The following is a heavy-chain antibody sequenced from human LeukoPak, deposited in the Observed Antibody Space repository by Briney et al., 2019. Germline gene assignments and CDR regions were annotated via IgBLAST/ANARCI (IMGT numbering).Heavy chain of an antibody. J-gene: IGHJ5*02. D-gene: IGHD5-12*01. V-gene: IGHV4-39*01. Sequence: PSETLSLTCTVSGGSISSSSYYWGWIRQPPGKGLEWIGSIYYSGSTYYNPPLKSRVTISVDTSKNQFSLKLSSVTAADTAVYYCARLGTMGSNWFDPWGQGTLVTVSS. CDR3: ARLGTMGSNWFDP. CDR1: GGSISSSSYY. CDR2: IYYSGST.